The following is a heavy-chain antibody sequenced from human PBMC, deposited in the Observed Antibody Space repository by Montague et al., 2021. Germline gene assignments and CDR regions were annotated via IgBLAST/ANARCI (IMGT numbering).Heavy chain of an antibody. CDR2: IYDTGSS. V-gene: IGHV4-61*01. CDR1: GGSVSTGNYY. D-gene: IGHD6-19*01. J-gene: IGHJ4*02. CDR3: ARGQWLVPYYLDS. Sequence: SETLSLTCNVSGGSVSTGNYYWTWIRQPPGKELEWIGYIYDTGSSKYNSSLESRVTISISTSKKQFTLKLSSVTAADTAVYYCARGQWLVPYYLDSWGQGTLVTVSS.